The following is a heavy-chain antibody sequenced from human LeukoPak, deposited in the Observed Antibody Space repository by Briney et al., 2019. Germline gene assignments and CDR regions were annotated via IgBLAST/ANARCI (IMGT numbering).Heavy chain of an antibody. CDR1: GYTFTGYY. Sequence: ASVKVSCKASGYTFTGYYMHWVRQAPGQGLEWMGWINPNSGGTNYAQKFQGRVTMTRNTSISTAYMELSRLRSDDTAVYYCARGYNWNYYFDYWGQGTLVTVSS. V-gene: IGHV1-2*02. CDR3: ARGYNWNYYFDY. CDR2: INPNSGGT. D-gene: IGHD1-7*01. J-gene: IGHJ4*02.